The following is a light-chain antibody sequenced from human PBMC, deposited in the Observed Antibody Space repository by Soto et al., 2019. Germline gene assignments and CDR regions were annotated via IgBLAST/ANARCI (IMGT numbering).Light chain of an antibody. CDR2: GAS. Sequence: VMTQSPATLSVSPGERATLSCRASQSVTNNLAWYQHKPVQAPKLLFYGASTRTTVVPARFSGSGSGTDFTLPSSSLQSEDCEVYYCQQYNEFITFGQGTRLEIK. CDR3: QQYNEFIT. CDR1: QSVTNN. J-gene: IGKJ5*01. V-gene: IGKV3-15*01.